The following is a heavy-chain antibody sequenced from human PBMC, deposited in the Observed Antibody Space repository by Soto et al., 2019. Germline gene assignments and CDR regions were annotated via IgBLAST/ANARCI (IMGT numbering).Heavy chain of an antibody. CDR3: VRLIGNSWLDS. Sequence: SQTLSLTCAISGDSVSSNHATWDWIRQSPSRGLKWLGRTYYRSKWYYDYALSVKSRITINPDTSNNQLSLQLNSVTPVVPVVYFCVRLIGNSWLDSWGQGTLVTVSS. V-gene: IGHV6-1*01. D-gene: IGHD3-16*01. CDR1: GDSVSSNHAT. J-gene: IGHJ5*01. CDR2: TYYRSKWYY.